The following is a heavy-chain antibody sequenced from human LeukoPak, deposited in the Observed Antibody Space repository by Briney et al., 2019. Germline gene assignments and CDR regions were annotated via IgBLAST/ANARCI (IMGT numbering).Heavy chain of an antibody. D-gene: IGHD5-24*01. CDR2: IVVGSGNT. Sequence: ASVKVSCKASGFTFTSSAVQWVRQARGQRLEWIGWIVVGSGNTNYAQKFQERVTITRDMSTSTAYMGLSSLRSEDTAVYYCAARPLLATSYAFDIWGQGTMVTVSS. J-gene: IGHJ3*02. CDR1: GFTFTSSA. CDR3: AARPLLATSYAFDI. V-gene: IGHV1-58*01.